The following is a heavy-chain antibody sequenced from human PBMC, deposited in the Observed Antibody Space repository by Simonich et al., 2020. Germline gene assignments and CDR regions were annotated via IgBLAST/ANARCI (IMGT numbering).Heavy chain of an antibody. V-gene: IGHV3-21*01. CDR3: AREIEAGNAFDI. Sequence: EVQLVESGGGLVKPGGSLRLSCAASGFTFSSYSMNWVRQAPGKGVEWASSIRSSSSYIYYADSMKGRFTISRDNAKNSLYLQMNSLRAEDTAVYYCAREIEAGNAFDIWGQGTMVTVSS. J-gene: IGHJ3*02. CDR1: GFTFSSYS. CDR2: IRSSSSYI.